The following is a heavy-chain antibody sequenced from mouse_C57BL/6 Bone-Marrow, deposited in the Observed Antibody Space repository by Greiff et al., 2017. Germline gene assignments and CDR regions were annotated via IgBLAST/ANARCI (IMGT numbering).Heavy chain of an antibody. CDR1: GFNIKDDY. CDR3: TLIYYDYDPAWFAY. V-gene: IGHV14-4*01. D-gene: IGHD2-4*01. Sequence: DVQLVESGAELVRPGASVKLSCTASGFNIKDDYMHWVKQRPEQGLEWIGWIDPENGDTEYASKFQGKATITADTSSTTAYLQLSSLTSEDTAVYYCTLIYYDYDPAWFAYWGQGTLVTVSA. J-gene: IGHJ3*01. CDR2: IDPENGDT.